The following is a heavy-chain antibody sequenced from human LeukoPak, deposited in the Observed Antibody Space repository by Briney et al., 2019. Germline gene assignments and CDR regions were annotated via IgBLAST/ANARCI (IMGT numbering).Heavy chain of an antibody. J-gene: IGHJ4*02. V-gene: IGHV3-23*01. D-gene: IGHD3-22*01. Sequence: GGSLRLSCAASGFTFSSYAMSWVRQAPGKGLEWVSAISGSSGSTYYADSVKGRFTISRDNSKNTLYLQMNSLRAEDTAVYYCAKRAYYYDSSGPFDYWGQGTLVTVSS. CDR3: AKRAYYYDSSGPFDY. CDR1: GFTFSSYA. CDR2: ISGSSGST.